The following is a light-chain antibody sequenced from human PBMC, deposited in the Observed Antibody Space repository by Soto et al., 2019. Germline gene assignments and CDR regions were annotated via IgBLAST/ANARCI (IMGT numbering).Light chain of an antibody. CDR2: EVS. Sequence: QSVLTQPASVSGSPGQSITISCTGTSSDVGSYNLVSWYQQHPGKAPKPMIYEVSKWPSGVSNRFSGSKSGNTASLTISGLQAEDEADYYCCSYAGSSTFYVFGTGTRSPS. V-gene: IGLV2-23*02. CDR1: SSDVGSYNL. J-gene: IGLJ1*01. CDR3: CSYAGSSTFYV.